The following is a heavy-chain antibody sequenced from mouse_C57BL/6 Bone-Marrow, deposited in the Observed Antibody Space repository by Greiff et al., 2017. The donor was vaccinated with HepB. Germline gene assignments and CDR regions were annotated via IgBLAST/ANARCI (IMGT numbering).Heavy chain of an antibody. CDR2: IRSKSNNYAT. CDR3: VRQENYGFAY. D-gene: IGHD1-1*01. Sequence: DVKLVESGGGLVQPKGSLKLSCAASGFSFNTYAMNWVRQAPGKGLEWVARIRSKSNNYATYYADSVKDRFTISRDDSESMLYLQMNNLKTEDTAMYYCVRQENYGFAYWGQGTLVTVSA. CDR1: GFSFNTYA. V-gene: IGHV10-1*01. J-gene: IGHJ3*01.